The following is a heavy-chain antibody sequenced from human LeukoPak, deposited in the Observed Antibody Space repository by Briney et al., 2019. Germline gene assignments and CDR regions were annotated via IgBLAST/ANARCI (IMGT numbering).Heavy chain of an antibody. V-gene: IGHV3-30*02. J-gene: IGHJ4*02. CDR1: GFTFSSYG. D-gene: IGHD3-10*01. Sequence: GGSLRLSCAASGFTFSSYGMTWARQAPGKGLEWVAFIRYDGTYKSNADSVKGRFTISRDNSKSTLYLQMNSLREEDTAIYYCVKDYYYGSGSYYTRFDHWGQGTLVTVSS. CDR3: VKDYYYGSGSYYTRFDH. CDR2: IRYDGTYK.